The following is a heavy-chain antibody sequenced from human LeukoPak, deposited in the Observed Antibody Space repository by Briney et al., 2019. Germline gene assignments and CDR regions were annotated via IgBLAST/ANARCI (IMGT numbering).Heavy chain of an antibody. V-gene: IGHV5-51*01. CDR2: IYPGNSVT. D-gene: IGHD2-21*02. CDR1: GYTFTNYW. J-gene: IGHJ4*02. CDR3: ATSGGMAYCGGDCYS. Sequence: GESLKISCKGSGYTFTNYWIGWGRQMPGKGLEWVAIIYPGNSVTRYSPSFQGQVTISADKSISTAYLQWSSLKASDTAMYYCATSGGMAYCGGDCYSWGRGTLVTVSS.